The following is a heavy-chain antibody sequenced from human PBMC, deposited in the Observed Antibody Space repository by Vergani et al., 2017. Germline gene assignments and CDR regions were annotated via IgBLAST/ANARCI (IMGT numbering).Heavy chain of an antibody. V-gene: IGHV4-31*03. CDR2: IYYSGST. CDR1: GGSISSGGYY. CDR3: ARDLRGGKYYDFQANYYYYMDV. J-gene: IGHJ6*03. D-gene: IGHD3-3*01. Sequence: QVQLQESGPGLVKPSQTLSLTCTVSGGSISSGGYYWSWIRQHPGKGLEWIGYIYYSGSTYYNPSLKSRVTISVDTSKNQFSLKLSSVTAADTAVYYCARDLRGGKYYDFQANYYYYMDVWGKGTTVTVSS.